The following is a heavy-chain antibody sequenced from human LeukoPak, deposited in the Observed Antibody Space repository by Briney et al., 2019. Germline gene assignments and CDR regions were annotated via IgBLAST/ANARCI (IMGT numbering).Heavy chain of an antibody. CDR1: GFILCGHG. CDR2: IAYDGSRA. D-gene: IGHD1-14*01. V-gene: IGHV3-33*01. CDR3: TRYNNDHFDY. J-gene: IGHJ4*02. Sequence: QPGRSLTLSCAGSGFILCGHGMHWFRQTPGKGGGWVAVIAYDGSRAFYADSVKGRFTISRDNSKNTMSVQMDDLRAEDTAVYYCTRYNNDHFDYWGQGTLVTVSS.